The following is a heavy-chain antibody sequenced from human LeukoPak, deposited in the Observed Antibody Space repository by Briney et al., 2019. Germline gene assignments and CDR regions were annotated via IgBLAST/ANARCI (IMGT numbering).Heavy chain of an antibody. CDR1: GGTFGSYA. D-gene: IGHD6-13*01. J-gene: IGHJ4*02. Sequence: ASVKVSCKASGGTFGSYAISWVRQAPGQGLEWMGGIIPIFGTANYAQKFQGRVTITADESTSTAYMELSSLRSEDTAVYYCARTPIPLYSSSLGLPPPYYYFDYWGQGTLVTVSS. CDR2: IIPIFGTA. CDR3: ARTPIPLYSSSLGLPPPYYYFDY. V-gene: IGHV1-69*13.